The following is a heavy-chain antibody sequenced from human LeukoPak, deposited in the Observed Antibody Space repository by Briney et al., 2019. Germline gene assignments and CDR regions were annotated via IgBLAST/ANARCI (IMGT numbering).Heavy chain of an antibody. CDR1: GGSFSGYY. Sequence: PSETLSLTCAVYGGSFSGYYWSWIRQPPGKGLEWIGEINHSGSTNYNPSLKSRVTISVDTSKNQFSLKLSSVTASDTAVYYCARPPRRSMPRYFDLWGRGTLVTVSS. CDR3: ARPPRRSMPRYFDL. CDR2: INHSGST. D-gene: IGHD2-2*01. J-gene: IGHJ2*01. V-gene: IGHV4-34*01.